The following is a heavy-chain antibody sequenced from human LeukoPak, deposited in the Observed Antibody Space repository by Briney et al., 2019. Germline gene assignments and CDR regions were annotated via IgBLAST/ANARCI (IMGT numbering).Heavy chain of an antibody. CDR1: GFTFSSYA. D-gene: IGHD6-13*01. CDR3: AKEGYSSSWYFEY. V-gene: IGHV3-23*01. Sequence: PGGSLRLSCAASGFTFSSYAMSWVRQGPGKGLEWVSVISGGGSSTYYADSVKGRFTISRDNSKNTLYLQMNSLRAEDTAVYYCAKEGYSSSWYFEYWGQGTLVTVSS. J-gene: IGHJ4*02. CDR2: ISGGGSST.